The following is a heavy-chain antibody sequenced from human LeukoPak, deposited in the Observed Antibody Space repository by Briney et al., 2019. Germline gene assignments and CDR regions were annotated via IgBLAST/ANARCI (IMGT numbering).Heavy chain of an antibody. CDR2: IYYSGST. CDR3: ARVRYYLFDY. V-gene: IGHV4-39*01. CDR1: GGSISSSSYY. Sequence: PSETLSLTCTVSGGSISSSSYYWGWIRQPPGKGLEWIGSIYYSGSTYYNPSLKSRVTISVDTSKNQFSLKLSSVTAADMAVYYCARVRYYLFDYWGQGTLVTVSS. D-gene: IGHD3-10*01. J-gene: IGHJ4*02.